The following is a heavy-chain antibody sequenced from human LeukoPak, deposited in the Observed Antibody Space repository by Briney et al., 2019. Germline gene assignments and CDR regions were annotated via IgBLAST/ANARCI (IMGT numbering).Heavy chain of an antibody. CDR1: GGSFSGYY. Sequence: ASETLSLTCAVYGGSFSGYYWSWIRQPPGKGLEWIGEINHSGSTNYNPSLKSRVTISVDTPKNQFSLQLSSVTAADTAVYYCASRYCSSTSCYRATNYHQFDHWGQGTLVTVSS. D-gene: IGHD2-2*01. CDR2: INHSGST. V-gene: IGHV4-34*01. CDR3: ASRYCSSTSCYRATNYHQFDH. J-gene: IGHJ5*02.